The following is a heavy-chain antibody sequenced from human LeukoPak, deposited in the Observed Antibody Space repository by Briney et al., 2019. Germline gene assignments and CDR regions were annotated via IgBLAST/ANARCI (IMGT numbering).Heavy chain of an antibody. CDR1: GGSISTYY. D-gene: IGHD6-19*01. CDR3: VRGWAGSGTHYFDY. V-gene: IGHV4-59*01. CDR2: IYYSGST. J-gene: IGHJ4*02. Sequence: PSETLSLTCTVSGGSISTYYWSWIRQPPGKGLEWLGYIYYSGSTKYNLSLKSRVTISVDTSKNQFSLKLSSVTAADTAVHYCVRGWAGSGTHYFDYWGQGLLVTVSS.